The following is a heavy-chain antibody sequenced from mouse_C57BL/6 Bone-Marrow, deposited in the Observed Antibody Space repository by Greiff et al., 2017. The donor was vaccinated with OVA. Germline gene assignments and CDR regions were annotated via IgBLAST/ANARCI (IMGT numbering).Heavy chain of an antibody. CDR3: ARGYGSSYPAWFAY. Sequence: EVQLVESEGGLVQPGSSMKLSCTASGFTFSDYYMAWVRQVPEKGLEWVANINYDGSSTYYLDSLKSRFIISRDNAKNILYLQMSSLKSEDTATYYCARGYGSSYPAWFAYWGQGTLVTVSA. CDR1: GFTFSDYY. V-gene: IGHV5-16*01. J-gene: IGHJ3*01. CDR2: INYDGSST. D-gene: IGHD1-1*01.